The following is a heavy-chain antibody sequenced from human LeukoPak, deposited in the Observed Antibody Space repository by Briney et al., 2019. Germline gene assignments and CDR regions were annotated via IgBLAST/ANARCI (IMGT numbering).Heavy chain of an antibody. CDR1: GYTFTGYY. CDR2: INPNSGGT. CDR3: ARSPYSSGWYDGY. D-gene: IGHD6-19*01. Sequence: ASVKVSCKASGYTFTGYYMHWVRQAPGQGLEWMGWINPNSGGTNYAQKFQGRVTMTRDTSISTAYMELSRLRSDDTAVYYCARSPYSSGWYDGYWGQGTLVTVSS. J-gene: IGHJ4*02. V-gene: IGHV1-2*02.